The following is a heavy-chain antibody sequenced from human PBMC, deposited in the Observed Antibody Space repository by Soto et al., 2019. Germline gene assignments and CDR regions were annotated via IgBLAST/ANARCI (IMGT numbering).Heavy chain of an antibody. CDR3: ARTAGDLDY. Sequence: QVQLVQSGAEVKKPGASVKVSCKTSGYTFTNYDINWVRQATGQGLEWMGWTNPKSGYTGSAQKFQGRVTMTRDSSIRTAHMELYSLTSEDTAVYYCARTAGDLDYWGQGTLITVSS. CDR1: GYTFTNYD. J-gene: IGHJ4*02. V-gene: IGHV1-8*01. D-gene: IGHD4-17*01. CDR2: TNPKSGYT.